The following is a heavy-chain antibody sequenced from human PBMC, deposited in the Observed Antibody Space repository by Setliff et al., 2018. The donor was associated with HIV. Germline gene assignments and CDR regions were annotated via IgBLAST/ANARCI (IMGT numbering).Heavy chain of an antibody. D-gene: IGHD1-26*01. V-gene: IGHV1-18*01. CDR2: ISASGDA. CDR3: ARDAHIVGATNPDWDDAFDI. Sequence: ASVKVSCKASGYNFSIYGISWVRQAPGQGLEWMGWISASGDAKSAQKFQGRVTLTTDTMSTTAYMELSGLRSDDTAMYYCARDAHIVGATNPDWDDAFDIWGQGTMVTVSS. J-gene: IGHJ3*02. CDR1: GYNFSIYG.